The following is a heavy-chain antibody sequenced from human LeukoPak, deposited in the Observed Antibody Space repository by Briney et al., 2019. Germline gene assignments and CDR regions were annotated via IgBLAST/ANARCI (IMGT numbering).Heavy chain of an antibody. J-gene: IGHJ6*02. Sequence: RESLHMSCKGFEYKCPTSWMGGVRQMPGKGLEWMGIIYPDDSDTIYNPSFEGQVTFSVDKSISTAYLQWSSLKASDTAIYYCARGAYGSGSSYNYYGMDVWGQGTPVTVSS. CDR2: IYPDDSDT. D-gene: IGHD3-10*01. CDR1: EYKCPTSW. CDR3: ARGAYGSGSSYNYYGMDV. V-gene: IGHV5-51*01.